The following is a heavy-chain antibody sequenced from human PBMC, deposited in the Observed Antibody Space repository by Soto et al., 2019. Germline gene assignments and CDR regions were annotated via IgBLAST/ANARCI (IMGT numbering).Heavy chain of an antibody. J-gene: IGHJ6*03. CDR1: GYTFTDFD. Sequence: QVQLEQSGAEVRKPGASVKVSCKTSGYTFTDFDINWVRQAPGQGLEWMGWMNPDNGNTGYAQSFQGRISMTGNTSLSTVYMELSSLTSDDTAVYFCARKAGLDNYYCLDVWGKGTTVTVAS. D-gene: IGHD6-19*01. V-gene: IGHV1-8*01. CDR2: MNPDNGNT. CDR3: ARKAGLDNYYCLDV.